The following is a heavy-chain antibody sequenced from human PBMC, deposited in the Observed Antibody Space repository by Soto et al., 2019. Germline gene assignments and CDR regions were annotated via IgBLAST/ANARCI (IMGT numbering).Heavy chain of an antibody. Sequence: SETLSLTCAVYGGSLSGYYWSWIRQPPGKGLEWIGEINHSGSTNYNPSLKSRVTISVDTSKNQFSLKLSSVTAADTALYYCARGGIAAAGKYYYYGMDVWGQGTTVTVSS. V-gene: IGHV4-34*01. CDR1: GGSLSGYY. D-gene: IGHD6-13*01. CDR3: ARGGIAAAGKYYYYGMDV. CDR2: INHSGST. J-gene: IGHJ6*02.